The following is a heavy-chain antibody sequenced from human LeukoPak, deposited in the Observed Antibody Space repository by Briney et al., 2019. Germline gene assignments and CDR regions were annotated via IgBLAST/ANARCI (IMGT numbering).Heavy chain of an antibody. CDR3: ARDQEYYYDSSGYLFDY. D-gene: IGHD3-22*01. CDR1: GYTFTSHY. V-gene: IGHV1-46*01. J-gene: IGHJ4*02. CDR2: INPSGGST. Sequence: ASVKVSCKASGYTFTSHYMHWVRQAPGQGLEWMGIINPSGGSTSYAQKFQGRVTITADESTSTAYMELSSLRSEDTAVYYCARDQEYYYDSSGYLFDYWGQGTLVTVSS.